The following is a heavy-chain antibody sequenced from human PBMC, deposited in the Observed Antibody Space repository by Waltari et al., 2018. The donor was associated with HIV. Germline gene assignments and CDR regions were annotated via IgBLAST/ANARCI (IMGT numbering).Heavy chain of an antibody. Sequence: EVQLVESGGGLVLPGKSLKLSCAASGFSFSGSSIPWVRQASGRGLEWIGRIRSKAHNFATEYAVSVKGRFTISRDDLQNMAYLQMNSLKIEDSAVYYCTRAYDYVWGSFGWGLGTLVTISS. J-gene: IGHJ3*01. CDR2: IRSKAHNFAT. V-gene: IGHV3-73*01. D-gene: IGHD3-16*01. CDR1: GFSFSGSS. CDR3: TRAYDYVWGSFG.